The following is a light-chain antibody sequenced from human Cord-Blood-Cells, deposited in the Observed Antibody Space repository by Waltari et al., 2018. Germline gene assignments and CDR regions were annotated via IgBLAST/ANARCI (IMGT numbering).Light chain of an antibody. Sequence: QSALTQPRSASGSPGQSVTIPCTGTSRDFGGSHYAPWYQQHPGKAPKLMIYDVSKRPSGVPDRFSGSKSGNTASLTISGLQAEDEADYYCCSYAGSYTWVFGGGTKLTVL. J-gene: IGLJ3*02. CDR3: CSYAGSYTWV. CDR2: DVS. V-gene: IGLV2-11*01. CDR1: SRDFGGSHY.